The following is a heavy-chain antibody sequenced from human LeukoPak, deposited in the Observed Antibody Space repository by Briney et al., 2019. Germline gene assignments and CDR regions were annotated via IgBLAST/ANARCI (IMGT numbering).Heavy chain of an antibody. V-gene: IGHV4-34*01. Sequence: PSETLSLTCAVYGGSFNGYYWTWIRQPPGKGLEWIGEIHYSGSVTYNPSLETRVTISVDTSKNQFSLRINSVTAADTAVYYCARGQWFRAFWSRGTPVTVSS. CDR2: IHYSGSV. D-gene: IGHD3-10*01. CDR3: ARGQWFRAF. J-gene: IGHJ4*02. CDR1: GGSFNGYY.